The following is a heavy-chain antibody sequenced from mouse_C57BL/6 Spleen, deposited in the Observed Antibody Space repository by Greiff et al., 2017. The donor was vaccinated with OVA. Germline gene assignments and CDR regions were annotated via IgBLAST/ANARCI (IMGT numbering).Heavy chain of an antibody. J-gene: IGHJ3*01. CDR3: ASTAQATWFAY. D-gene: IGHD3-2*02. Sequence: QVQLQQPGAELVMPGASVKLSCKASGYTFTSYWMHWVKQRPGQGLEWIGEIDPSDSYTNYNQKFKGKSTLTVDKSSSTAYMQLSSLTSEDSAFYYCASTAQATWFAYWGQGTLVTVSA. V-gene: IGHV1-69*01. CDR2: IDPSDSYT. CDR1: GYTFTSYW.